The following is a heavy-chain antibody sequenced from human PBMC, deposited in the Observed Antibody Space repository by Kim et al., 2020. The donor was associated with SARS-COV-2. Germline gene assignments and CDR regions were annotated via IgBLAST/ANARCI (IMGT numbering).Heavy chain of an antibody. CDR3: ARVRELEPIDY. Sequence: SETLSLTCTVSGGSISNNNWGWIRQPPGKGLEWIGRLYYTGSTYYNPSLKSRVTISLDKSKNHFSLKLTSVTAADTAVYYCARVRELEPIDYWGQGTLVT. V-gene: IGHV4-39*02. CDR1: GGSISNNN. CDR2: LYYTGST. D-gene: IGHD1-7*01. J-gene: IGHJ4*02.